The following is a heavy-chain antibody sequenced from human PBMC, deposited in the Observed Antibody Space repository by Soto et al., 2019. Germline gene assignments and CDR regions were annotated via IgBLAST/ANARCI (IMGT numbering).Heavy chain of an antibody. CDR3: ARAHPP. Sequence: QVQLVESGGGVVQPGRSLRLSCAASGFTFSSYAMHWVRQAPGKGLEWVAVISYDGSNKYYADSVKGRFTISRDNSKNTLYLQMNSLRAEDTAVYYCARAHPPWGQGTLVTVSS. CDR1: GFTFSSYA. V-gene: IGHV3-30-3*01. J-gene: IGHJ5*02. CDR2: ISYDGSNK.